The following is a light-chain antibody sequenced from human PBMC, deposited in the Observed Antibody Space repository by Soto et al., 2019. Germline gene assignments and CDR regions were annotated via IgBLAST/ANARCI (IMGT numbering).Light chain of an antibody. CDR2: GAS. CDR1: QSVSSSY. Sequence: EIVLTQSPATLSLSPGERATLSCRASQSVSSSYLAWYQQKPGQAPRLLIYGASARALGIPARFSGSGSGTEFSFTVTSLQSEDFAVYYCQQYDQWPITFGQGTRLEI. CDR3: QQYDQWPIT. J-gene: IGKJ5*01. V-gene: IGKV3-15*01.